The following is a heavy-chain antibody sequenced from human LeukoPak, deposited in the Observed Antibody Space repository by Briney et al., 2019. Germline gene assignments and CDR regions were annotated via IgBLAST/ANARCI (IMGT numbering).Heavy chain of an antibody. V-gene: IGHV4-61*02. D-gene: IGHD3-16*01. CDR3: ARARGGNDY. CDR1: GGSISSGSYY. J-gene: IGHJ4*02. Sequence: SETLSLTCTVSGGSISSGSYYWSWIRQPAGKGLEWIGRIYTSGSTYYNPSLKSRVTISVDTSKNQFSLKLSSVTAADTAVYYCARARGGNDYWGQGTLVTVSS. CDR2: IYTSGST.